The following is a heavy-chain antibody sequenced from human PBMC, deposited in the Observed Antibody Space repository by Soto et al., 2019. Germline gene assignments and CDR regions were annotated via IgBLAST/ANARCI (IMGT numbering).Heavy chain of an antibody. D-gene: IGHD2-2*03. Sequence: QVQLVQSGAEVKKPGSSVKVSCKASGGTFSSYAFSWVRQAPGQGLEWMGGIIRIFGTTTYAQKFQGRVTITADESTSTAYMELSSLRSEDTAVYYCARDRGYCSSTSCYSGYYYYGMDVWGQGTTVTVSS. V-gene: IGHV1-69*01. CDR2: IIRIFGTT. CDR3: ARDRGYCSSTSCYSGYYYYGMDV. J-gene: IGHJ6*02. CDR1: GGTFSSYA.